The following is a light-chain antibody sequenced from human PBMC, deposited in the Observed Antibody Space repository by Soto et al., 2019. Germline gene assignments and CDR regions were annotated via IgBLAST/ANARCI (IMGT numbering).Light chain of an antibody. CDR2: RDN. V-gene: IGLV1-44*01. CDR1: TSNIGSNT. CDR3: GTWDSSLSAVV. J-gene: IGLJ2*01. Sequence: QSVLTQPPSASGTPGQRVIISCSGSTSNIGSNTVNWYQQLPATAPKLLIYRDNQRPSGVPDRFSGSKSGTSAYLAITGLQTGDEADYYCGTWDSSLSAVVFGGGTKLTVL.